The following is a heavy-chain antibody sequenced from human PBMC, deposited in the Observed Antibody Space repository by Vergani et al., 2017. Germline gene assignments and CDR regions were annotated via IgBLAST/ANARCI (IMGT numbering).Heavy chain of an antibody. CDR2: IYHSGST. D-gene: IGHD1-26*01. CDR1: GGSISSSNW. Sequence: QVQLQESGPGLVKPSGTLSLTCAVSGGSISSSNWWSWVRQPPGNGLEWIGEIYHSGSTNYNPSLQSRVTISVDKSKNQFSLKLSSVTAAEPVEYYCARISGSFPGWGQGTLVTVSS. CDR3: ARISGSFPG. J-gene: IGHJ4*02. V-gene: IGHV4-4*02.